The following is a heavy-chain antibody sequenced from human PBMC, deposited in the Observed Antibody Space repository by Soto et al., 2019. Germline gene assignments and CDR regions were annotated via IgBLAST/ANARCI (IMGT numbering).Heavy chain of an antibody. CDR1: GFTFSSYA. CDR3: AKLPVAGSSTFDY. D-gene: IGHD6-19*01. V-gene: IGHV3-23*01. J-gene: IGHJ4*02. CDR2: IRSSGDNT. Sequence: GGSLRLSCAASGFTFSSYAMSLVRQAPGKGLEWVSAIRSSGDNTYYADSVKGRFTISRDNSKSTLYLQMNSLRAEDTAVYYCAKLPVAGSSTFDYWGQGIPVTVSS.